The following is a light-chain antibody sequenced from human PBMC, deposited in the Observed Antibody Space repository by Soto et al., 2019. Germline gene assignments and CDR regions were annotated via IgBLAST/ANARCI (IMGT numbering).Light chain of an antibody. Sequence: QSALTQPASVSGSPGQSITISCTGTSSEVGSYNLVSWYQQHPGKAPNLMIYEGSKRPSGVSNRFSGSKSGNTASLTISGLQAEDEADYYCCSYAGSSTFVFGTGTKLTVL. CDR2: EGS. V-gene: IGLV2-23*01. CDR3: CSYAGSSTFV. CDR1: SSEVGSYNL. J-gene: IGLJ1*01.